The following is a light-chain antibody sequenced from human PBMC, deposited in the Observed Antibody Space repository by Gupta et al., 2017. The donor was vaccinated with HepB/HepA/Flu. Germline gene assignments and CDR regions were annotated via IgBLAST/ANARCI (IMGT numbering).Light chain of an antibody. CDR1: QSGLYSSNNKNY. V-gene: IGKV4-1*01. CDR2: WAS. J-gene: IGKJ4*01. CDR3: QQDDSTPLT. Sequence: DIVMTQSPDSLAVSLGERATINCKSSQSGLYSSNNKNYLAWYQQKPGQPPKLLIYWASTRESGVPDRFSGSGSGTDFTLTISSLQAEDVAVYYCQQDDSTPLTFGGGTKVDIK.